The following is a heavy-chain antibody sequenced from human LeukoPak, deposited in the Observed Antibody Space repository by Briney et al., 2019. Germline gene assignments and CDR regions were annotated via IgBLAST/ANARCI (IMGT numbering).Heavy chain of an antibody. CDR3: ARDPSQDYDSFDY. Sequence: GGSLRLSCAASGFTFSSYWMSWVRQAPGKGLEWVANIKQDGSEKYYVVSVKGRFTISRDNAKNSLYLQMNSLRAEDTAVYYCARDPSQDYDSFDYWGQGTLVTVSS. CDR1: GFTFSSYW. J-gene: IGHJ4*02. V-gene: IGHV3-7*03. D-gene: IGHD5-12*01. CDR2: IKQDGSEK.